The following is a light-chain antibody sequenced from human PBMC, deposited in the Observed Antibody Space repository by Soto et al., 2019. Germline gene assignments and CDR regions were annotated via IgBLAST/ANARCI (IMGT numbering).Light chain of an antibody. V-gene: IGKV1-39*01. J-gene: IGKJ5*01. CDR2: AAS. Sequence: DIQMTQSPSSLSASVGDRVTIPCRASQTISRNLNWYQQKPGNAPKLLIYAASSLQSGVPSRFSGSGSRTNFTLAISSLQPEDFATYYCQQSDSIPITVGQGTRRESK. CDR3: QQSDSIPIT. CDR1: QTISRN.